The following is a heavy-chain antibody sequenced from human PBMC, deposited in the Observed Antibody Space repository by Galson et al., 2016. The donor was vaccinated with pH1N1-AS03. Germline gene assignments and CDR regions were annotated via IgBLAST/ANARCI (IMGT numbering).Heavy chain of an antibody. CDR3: TLLQEHL. CDR2: ISASAGNT. CDR1: GFTFNNTW. V-gene: IGHV3-23*01. Sequence: SLRLSCAGSGFTFNNTWMSWVRQAPGEGLEWVSVISASAGNTYYADSVKGRFTISRDNSKNTVYLQMNSLHQGPIGLPPGTLLQEHLWG. J-gene: IGHJ6*01.